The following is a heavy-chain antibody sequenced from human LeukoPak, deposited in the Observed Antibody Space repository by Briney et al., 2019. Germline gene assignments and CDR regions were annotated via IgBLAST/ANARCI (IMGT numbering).Heavy chain of an antibody. CDR1: SGSITGYY. D-gene: IGHD3-22*01. Sequence: PSETLFLTCTVSSGSITGYYWSWIRQPPGRGLEWIGYVHFSGTTSFNPSLKSRVTISVDTSKNQFSLRLSSMTAADTAVYFCARSPSGYRFDYWGQRTLVTVSS. V-gene: IGHV4-59*01. CDR2: VHFSGTT. CDR3: ARSPSGYRFDY. J-gene: IGHJ5*01.